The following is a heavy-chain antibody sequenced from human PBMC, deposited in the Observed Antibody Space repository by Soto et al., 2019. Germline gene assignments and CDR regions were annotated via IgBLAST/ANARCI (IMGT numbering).Heavy chain of an antibody. D-gene: IGHD3-10*01. J-gene: IGHJ4*02. Sequence: GASVKVSCKASGGTFSSYAFSWVRQAPGQGLEWMGGIIPIFGTANYAQKFQGRVTITADESTSTAYMELSSLRSEDTAVYYCARDRVTGDMVPGELDYWGQGTLVTVSS. CDR3: ARDRVTGDMVPGELDY. CDR2: IIPIFGTA. CDR1: GGTFSSYA. V-gene: IGHV1-69*13.